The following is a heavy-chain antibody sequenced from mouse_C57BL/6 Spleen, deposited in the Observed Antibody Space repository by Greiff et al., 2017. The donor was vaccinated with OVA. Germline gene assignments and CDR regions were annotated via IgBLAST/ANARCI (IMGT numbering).Heavy chain of an antibody. V-gene: IGHV1-39*01. Sequence: VQLQQSGPELVKPGASVKISCKASGYSFTDYNMNWVKQSTGQSLEWIGVINPNYGTTSYNQKFKGKATLTVDQSSSTAYMQLNSLTSEDSAVYYCARWDYGSSYPYAMDYWGQGTSVTVSS. D-gene: IGHD1-1*01. J-gene: IGHJ4*01. CDR3: ARWDYGSSYPYAMDY. CDR2: INPNYGTT. CDR1: GYSFTDYN.